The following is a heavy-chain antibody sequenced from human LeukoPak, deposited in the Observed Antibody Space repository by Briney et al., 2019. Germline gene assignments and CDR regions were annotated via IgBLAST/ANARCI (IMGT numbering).Heavy chain of an antibody. D-gene: IGHD3-22*01. Sequence: ASVKVSCKASGYTFTGYYMHWVRQAPGQGLEWMGWINPNSGGTNYAQKFQGRVTMTRDTSISTAYMELSRLRSEDTAVYYCARDVGYYYDSNDAFDIWGQGTMVTVSS. CDR1: GYTFTGYY. CDR2: INPNSGGT. V-gene: IGHV1-2*02. CDR3: ARDVGYYYDSNDAFDI. J-gene: IGHJ3*02.